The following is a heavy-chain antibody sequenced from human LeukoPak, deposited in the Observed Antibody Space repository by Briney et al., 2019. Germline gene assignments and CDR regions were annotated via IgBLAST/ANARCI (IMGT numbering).Heavy chain of an antibody. CDR1: GGSFSGYY. CDR3: ARRYYDFWSGGYYYYMDV. V-gene: IGHV4-34*01. J-gene: IGHJ6*03. D-gene: IGHD3-3*01. Sequence: SETLSLTCAVYGGSFSGYYWSWIRQPAGKGLEWIGEINHSGSTNYNPSLKSRVTISVDTSKNQFSLKLSSVTAADTAVYYCARRYYDFWSGGYYYYMDVWGKGTTVTVSS. CDR2: INHSGST.